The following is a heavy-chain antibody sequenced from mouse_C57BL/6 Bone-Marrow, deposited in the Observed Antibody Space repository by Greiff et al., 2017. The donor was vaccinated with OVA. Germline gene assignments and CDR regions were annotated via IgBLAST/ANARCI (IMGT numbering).Heavy chain of an antibody. CDR1: GYTFTSYW. D-gene: IGHD1-1*01. CDR2: IDPSDSET. V-gene: IGHV1-52*01. Sequence: QVQLQQPGAELVRPGSSVKLSCKASGYTFTSYWMHWVKQRPIQGLEWIGNIDPSDSETHYNQKFKDKATLTVDKSSSTAYMQLSSLTSEDSAVYYCAREGPYYGSIGFAYWGQGTLVTVSA. CDR3: AREGPYYGSIGFAY. J-gene: IGHJ3*01.